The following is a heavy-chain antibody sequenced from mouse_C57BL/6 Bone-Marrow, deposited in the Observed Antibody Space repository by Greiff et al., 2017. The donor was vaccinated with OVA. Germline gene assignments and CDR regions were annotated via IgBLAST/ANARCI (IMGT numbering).Heavy chain of an antibody. V-gene: IGHV1-55*01. Sequence: QVQLQQSGAELVKPGASVKMSCKASGYTFTSYWITWVKQRPGQGLEWIGDIYPGSGSTNYNEKFKSKATLTVDTSTSTAYMHLGSLASEASAVYYCARVDGYYHYWGQGTTLTVSS. CDR3: ARVDGYYHY. CDR1: GYTFTSYW. J-gene: IGHJ2*01. CDR2: IYPGSGST. D-gene: IGHD2-3*01.